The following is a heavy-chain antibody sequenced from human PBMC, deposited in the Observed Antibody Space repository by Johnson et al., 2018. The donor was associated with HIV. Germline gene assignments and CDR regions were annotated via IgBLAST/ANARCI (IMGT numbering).Heavy chain of an antibody. V-gene: IGHV3-49*04. CDR1: GFTFDDYG. CDR2: IRSKAYGGTT. Sequence: VQLVESGGGVLRPGGSLRLSCAASGFTFDDYGMNWVRQAPGKGLEWVGFIRSKAYGGTTEYAASVKGRFPISRDDSKSIAYLQMNSLKTEDTAVYYCTRDRYCTNGVCYRPVAFDIWGQGTTVTVSS. D-gene: IGHD2-8*01. CDR3: TRDRYCTNGVCYRPVAFDI. J-gene: IGHJ3*02.